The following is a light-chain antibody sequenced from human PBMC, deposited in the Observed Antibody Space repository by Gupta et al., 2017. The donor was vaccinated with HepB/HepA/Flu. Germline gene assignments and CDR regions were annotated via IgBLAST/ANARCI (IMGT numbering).Light chain of an antibody. CDR1: SSDVGASDC. J-gene: IGLJ2*01. CDR3: SSYISSHSIVV. Sequence: QSALTQPASVSGSPGQSITISCTGTSSDVGASDCVSWYQQHPGKAPKLIIYDVSHRPPGFSYRFSASKFGSTASLTISGLQPEDEATYYCSSYISSHSIVVFGEGTKVTVL. V-gene: IGLV2-14*03. CDR2: DVS.